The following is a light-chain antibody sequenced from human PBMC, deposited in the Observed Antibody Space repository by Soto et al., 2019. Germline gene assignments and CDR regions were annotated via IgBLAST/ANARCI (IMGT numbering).Light chain of an antibody. Sequence: QSVLTQPASVSGFPGQSITISCTGTGSDIGGYNYVSWYQQRPGKAPKLMIYEVSDRPSGVSNRFSGSKSGNTASLTISGLQTEDEADYYCSSYTTSSALGGVFGGGTKLTVL. CDR1: GSDIGGYNY. J-gene: IGLJ3*02. V-gene: IGLV2-14*01. CDR2: EVS. CDR3: SSYTTSSALGGV.